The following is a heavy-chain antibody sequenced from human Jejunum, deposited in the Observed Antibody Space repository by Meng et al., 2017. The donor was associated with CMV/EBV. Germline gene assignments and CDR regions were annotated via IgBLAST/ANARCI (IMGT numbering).Heavy chain of an antibody. D-gene: IGHD1-26*01. CDR2: PSSASA. J-gene: IGHJ4*02. Sequence: LSLPCLVSGCSITGYRCAWVRQSPDKGLEWIGPSSASATYSPSLKSRVTISVDASKKQFSLNLNFVTAADTALYFCARDNMGSLDFWGQGALVTVSS. CDR3: ARDNMGSLDF. V-gene: IGHV4-59*01. CDR1: GCSITGYR.